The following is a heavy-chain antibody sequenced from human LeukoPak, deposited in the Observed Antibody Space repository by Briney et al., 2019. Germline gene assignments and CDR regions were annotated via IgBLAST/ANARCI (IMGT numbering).Heavy chain of an antibody. Sequence: GGSLRLSCVASGLTITSDWMFWVRQAPRKGLEWLSRIKSDGGSITYAGSVKGQFSISRNDAKKTLFLQMDSLRVEDTAVYYCGMRHGYTSGDDYWGQGTLVTVSS. CDR2: IKSDGGSI. J-gene: IGHJ4*02. D-gene: IGHD5-18*01. CDR3: GMRHGYTSGDDY. V-gene: IGHV3-74*01. CDR1: GLTITSDW.